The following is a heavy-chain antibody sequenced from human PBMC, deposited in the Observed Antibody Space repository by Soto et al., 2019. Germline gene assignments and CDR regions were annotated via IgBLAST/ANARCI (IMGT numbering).Heavy chain of an antibody. D-gene: IGHD2-2*01. CDR2: SSAYNGNT. J-gene: IGHJ6*03. Sequence: ASVRVSCKASVYTFTSYGISCVRQAPGQGLEWMGWSSAYNGNTNYAQKLQGRVSMTTDTSTSTAYMELRSLRSDDTAVYYCARDQRYCSSTSCYRCYYYYMDAWGKRTTVTVCS. CDR1: VYTFTSYG. CDR3: ARDQRYCSSTSCYRCYYYYMDA. V-gene: IGHV1-18*01.